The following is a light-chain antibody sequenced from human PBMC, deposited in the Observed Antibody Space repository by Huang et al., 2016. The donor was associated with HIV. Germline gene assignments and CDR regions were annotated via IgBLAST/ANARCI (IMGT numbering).Light chain of an antibody. CDR3: QQPGS. Sequence: EIVLTQPPATLSLSPGERAPLSCRASQSVGGYPAGYQQKPGQAPRLLIYDTSTRATGIPARFSGSGSETDFTLTISSLEPEDFAVYYCQQPGSFGQGTKVDIK. CDR1: QSVGGY. J-gene: IGKJ2*01. CDR2: DTS. V-gene: IGKV3-11*01.